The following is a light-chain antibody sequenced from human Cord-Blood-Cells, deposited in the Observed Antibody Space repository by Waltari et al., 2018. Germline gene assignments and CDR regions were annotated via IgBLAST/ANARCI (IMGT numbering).Light chain of an antibody. CDR2: GNS. CDR3: QSYDSSMSGSV. Sequence: QSVLTQPPSVSGAPGQRVTISCTGSSSTIGAGSDVHWYQQLPGTAPKLLIYGNSNPPSGVPDTFSGSKSDTTASLAITGLQADEGADCGCQSYDSSMSGSVFGGGTRLIVL. J-gene: IGLJ3*02. CDR1: SSTIGAGSD. V-gene: IGLV1-40*01.